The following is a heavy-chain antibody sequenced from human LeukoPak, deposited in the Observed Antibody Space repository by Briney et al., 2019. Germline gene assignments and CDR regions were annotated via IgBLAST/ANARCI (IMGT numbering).Heavy chain of an antibody. J-gene: IGHJ4*02. Sequence: GGSLRLSCAASGFTFINYIMTWVRQAPGKGLEWVSAMSGSGSSTYYADSVKGRFTISRDNSKNTLYLQMNSLRDEDTAVYWCAPGCRSTSSSVDFFQYWGQGTLVTVSS. CDR2: MSGSGSST. V-gene: IGHV3-23*01. D-gene: IGHD2-2*01. CDR1: GFTFINYI. CDR3: APGCRSTSSSVDFFQY.